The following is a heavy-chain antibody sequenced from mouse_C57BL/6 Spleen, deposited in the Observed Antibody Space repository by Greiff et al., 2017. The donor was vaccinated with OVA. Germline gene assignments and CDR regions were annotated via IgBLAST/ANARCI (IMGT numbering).Heavy chain of an antibody. CDR1: GYAFTNYL. CDR3: AREGDDY. Sequence: VQLQQSGAELVRPGPSVKVSCKASGYAFTNYLIEWVKQRPGQGLEWIGVINPGSGGTNYNEKFKGKATLTADKSSSTAYMQLSSLTSEDSAVYFCAREGDDYWGQGTTLTVSS. J-gene: IGHJ2*01. V-gene: IGHV1-54*01. CDR2: INPGSGGT.